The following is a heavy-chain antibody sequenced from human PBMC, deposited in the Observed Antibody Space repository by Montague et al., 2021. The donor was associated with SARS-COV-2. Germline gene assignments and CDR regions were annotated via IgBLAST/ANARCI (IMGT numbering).Heavy chain of an antibody. CDR2: VYYTGNT. Sequence: SETLSLTCTVSGDSIISFYWTWVRQSPGKGLEWIGNVYYTGNTKYKPSLEGRVTISVDTSKSQFSLKPSSVTAADTAVYYCARDQANYGLDVWGQGTTVTVSS. J-gene: IGHJ6*02. CDR1: GDSIISFY. CDR3: ARDQANYGLDV. V-gene: IGHV4-59*01.